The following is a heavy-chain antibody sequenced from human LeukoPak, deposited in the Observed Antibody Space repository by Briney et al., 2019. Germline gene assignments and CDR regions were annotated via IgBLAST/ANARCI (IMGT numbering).Heavy chain of an antibody. J-gene: IGHJ4*02. Sequence: PGGSLRLSCSASGFIFNNYGLMWVRQAPGKGLEWVSAISNDGGGTTYADFVKGRFTISRDNSKNTLSLQMNSLRPEDTALYYFAKGNSGYFAELWGQGTVVTVSS. CDR1: GFIFNNYG. CDR3: AKGNSGYFAEL. CDR2: ISNDGGGT. V-gene: IGHV3-23*01. D-gene: IGHD5-12*01.